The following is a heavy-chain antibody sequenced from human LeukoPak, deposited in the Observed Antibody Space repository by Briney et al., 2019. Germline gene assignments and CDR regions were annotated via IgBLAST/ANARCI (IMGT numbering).Heavy chain of an antibody. CDR2: IYYSGST. D-gene: IGHD1-1*01. J-gene: IGHJ4*02. V-gene: IGHV4-59*01. Sequence: PSETLSLTCTVSGGSISSYYWSWIRQPPGKGLEWIGYIYYSGSTNYNPSLKSRVTVSVDTSKNQFSLKQSSVTAADTAVYYCARDRNGAGGLAFDYWGQGTLVTVSS. CDR1: GGSISSYY. CDR3: ARDRNGAGGLAFDY.